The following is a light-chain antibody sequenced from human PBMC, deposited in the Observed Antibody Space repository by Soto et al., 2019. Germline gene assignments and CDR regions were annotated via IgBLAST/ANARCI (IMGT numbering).Light chain of an antibody. V-gene: IGKV3-20*01. CDR1: QSVSNNY. CDR3: QQYGSSGT. Sequence: EIVLTQSPGTLSLSPGERATLSCRASQSVSNNYLAWHQQKPGQAPRLLIYGASNRATGIPGRISGSGSGTDFTLTISRLEPEDSAVYYCQQYGSSGTFGQGTKVDIK. CDR2: GAS. J-gene: IGKJ1*01.